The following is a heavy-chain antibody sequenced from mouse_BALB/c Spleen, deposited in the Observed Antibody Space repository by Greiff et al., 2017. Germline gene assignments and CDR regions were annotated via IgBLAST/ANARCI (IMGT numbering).Heavy chain of an antibody. CDR2: ISSGGSYT. V-gene: IGHV5-6*01. Sequence: EVQRVESGGDLVKPGGSLKLSCAASGFTFSSYGMSWVRQTPDKRLEWVATISSGGSYTYYPDSVKGRFTISRDNAKNTLYLQMSSLKSEDTAMYDCARSTMITTFAMDYWGQGTSVTVSS. D-gene: IGHD2-4*01. CDR1: GFTFSSYG. CDR3: ARSTMITTFAMDY. J-gene: IGHJ4*01.